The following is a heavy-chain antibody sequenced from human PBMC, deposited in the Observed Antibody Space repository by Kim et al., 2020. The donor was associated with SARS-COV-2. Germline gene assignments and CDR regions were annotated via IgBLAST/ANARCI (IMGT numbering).Heavy chain of an antibody. CDR2: IYSSGDT. Sequence: GGSLRLSCAASGFTVSSNYMNWVRQAPGKGLEWVSVIYSSGDTYYTDSVKGRFTISRDNSKNTLYLQMNSLRAEDTAVYFCAGDSLQPNYYYYGMDVWGQGTTVTVSS. J-gene: IGHJ6*02. CDR1: GFTVSSNY. CDR3: AGDSLQPNYYYYGMDV. D-gene: IGHD6-13*01. V-gene: IGHV3-53*01.